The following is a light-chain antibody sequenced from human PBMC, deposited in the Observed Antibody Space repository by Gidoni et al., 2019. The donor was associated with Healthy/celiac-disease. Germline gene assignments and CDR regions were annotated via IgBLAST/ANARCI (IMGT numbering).Light chain of an antibody. CDR3: QQCYSPPPT. J-gene: IGKJ1*01. CDR2: AAS. V-gene: IGKV1-39*01. CDR1: QSISSY. Sequence: DIQMTQSPSSQSASVGDRVTITCRASQSISSYLNWYQQKPGKAPKLLIYAASSLQSGVPSRFSGSGSGTDFTLTISSLQPEDFATYYCQQCYSPPPTFXPXTKVEIK.